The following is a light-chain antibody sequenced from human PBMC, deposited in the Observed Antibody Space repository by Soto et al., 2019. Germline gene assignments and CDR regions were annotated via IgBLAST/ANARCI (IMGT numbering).Light chain of an antibody. CDR3: QQYLGIPRT. V-gene: IGKV4-1*01. CDR2: LAS. Sequence: DIVMTQSPDSLAVSLGERATINCKSSQSLLYSSNSKNYLAWYQRKPGQPPKLLIFLASTRESGVPDRFSGSGSGTDFTLTIDGLQAEDVAVYYCQQYLGIPRTFGQGTRVEIK. CDR1: QSLLYSSNSKNY. J-gene: IGKJ1*01.